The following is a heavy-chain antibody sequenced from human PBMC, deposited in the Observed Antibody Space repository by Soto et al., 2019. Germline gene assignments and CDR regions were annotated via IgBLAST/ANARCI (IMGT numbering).Heavy chain of an antibody. Sequence: EVQLVESGGGLVQPGGSLRLSCGASGFTFSKYWMHWVRQAPGKGLVWVSRIKTDGSSISYADSVKGRFTVSRDNAKNTLYLQMNSLRAEDTAMYYCSTLVVPGDPLSYWAQGTLVTVSS. V-gene: IGHV3-74*01. J-gene: IGHJ4*02. D-gene: IGHD3-16*02. CDR1: GFTFSKYW. CDR3: STLVVPGDPLSY. CDR2: IKTDGSSI.